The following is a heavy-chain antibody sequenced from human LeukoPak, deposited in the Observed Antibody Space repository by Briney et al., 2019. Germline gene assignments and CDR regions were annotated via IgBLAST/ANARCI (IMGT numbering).Heavy chain of an antibody. CDR3: ARDSSGWHY. J-gene: IGHJ4*02. V-gene: IGHV3-30-3*01. CDR1: GFTFSSYA. CDR2: MSYDGSNK. Sequence: GRSLRLSCAASGFTFSSYAMHWVRQAPGKGLEWVAVMSYDGSNKYYADSVKGRFTISRDNSKNTLYLQMNSLRAEDTAVYDCARDSSGWHYWGQGTLVTVSS. D-gene: IGHD6-19*01.